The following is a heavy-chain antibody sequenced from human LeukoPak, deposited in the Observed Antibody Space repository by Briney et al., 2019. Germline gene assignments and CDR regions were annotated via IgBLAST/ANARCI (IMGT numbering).Heavy chain of an antibody. CDR1: GFTFSSYA. J-gene: IGHJ4*02. D-gene: IGHD6-19*01. V-gene: IGHV3-23*01. CDR2: ISGSGGST. Sequence: AGGSLRLSCAASGFTFSSYAMSWVRQAPGKGLEWVSAISGSGGSTYYADSVKGRFTISRDNSKNTLYLQMGSLRAEDMAVYYCARVAVPGTYDYWGQGTLVTVSS. CDR3: ARVAVPGTYDY.